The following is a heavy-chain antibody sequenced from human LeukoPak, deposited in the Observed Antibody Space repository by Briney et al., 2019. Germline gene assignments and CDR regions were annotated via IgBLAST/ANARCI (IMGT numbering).Heavy chain of an antibody. V-gene: IGHV2-5*08. CDR1: GGSISSYYW. Sequence: TLSLTCTVSGGSISSYYWSWIRQPPGKALEWLAHIYWDDDKRYSPSLKSRLTIAKVTFKNQVVLTMTNMDPVDTATYYCAHKARIGAQFDYWGQGTLVTVSS. J-gene: IGHJ4*02. D-gene: IGHD6-25*01. CDR2: IYWDDDK. CDR3: AHKARIGAQFDY.